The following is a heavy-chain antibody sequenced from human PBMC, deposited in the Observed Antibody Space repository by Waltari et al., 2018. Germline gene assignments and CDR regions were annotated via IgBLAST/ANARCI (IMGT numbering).Heavy chain of an antibody. CDR3: VRGSNGWPGMDI. D-gene: IGHD6-19*01. V-gene: IGHV3-74*01. CDR2: INPATGTT. J-gene: IGHJ6*02. Sequence: EVVLVQSGGGLVKPGGSLRPPCAAPGSPLSNYWMYWVPQTPGKGLIGVSRINPATGTTNYEDAVRGRFTISGDNAKNTLFLQMDSLRDEDTAIYYCVRGSNGWPGMDIWGQGATVTVSS. CDR1: GSPLSNYW.